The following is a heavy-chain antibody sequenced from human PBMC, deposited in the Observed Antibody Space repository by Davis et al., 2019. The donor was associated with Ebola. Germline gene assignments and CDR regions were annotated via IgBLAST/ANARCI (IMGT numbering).Heavy chain of an antibody. Sequence: GGSLRLSCAASGFTFSSYAMSWVRQAPGKGLEWVSAISGSGGRTYYADSVKGRFTISRDNAKNTLYLQMNSLRAEDTAVYYCAKDIAAAGYYYYYGMDVWGQGTTVTVSS. CDR1: GFTFSSYA. D-gene: IGHD6-13*01. CDR2: ISGSGGRT. V-gene: IGHV3-23*01. CDR3: AKDIAAAGYYYYYGMDV. J-gene: IGHJ6*02.